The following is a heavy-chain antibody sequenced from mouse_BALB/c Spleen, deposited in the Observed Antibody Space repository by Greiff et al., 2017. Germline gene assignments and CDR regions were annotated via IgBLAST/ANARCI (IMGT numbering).Heavy chain of an antibody. CDR2: IYPGDGDT. CDR1: GYTFTSYW. D-gene: IGHD3-3*01. V-gene: IGHV1-87*01. CDR3: ARDWYFDY. J-gene: IGHJ2*01. Sequence: VQLQESGAELARPGASVKLSCKASGYTFTSYWMQWVKQRPGQGLEWIGAIYPGDGDTRYTQKFKGKATLTADKSSSTAYMQLSSLASEDSAVYYCARDWYFDYWGQGTTLTVSS.